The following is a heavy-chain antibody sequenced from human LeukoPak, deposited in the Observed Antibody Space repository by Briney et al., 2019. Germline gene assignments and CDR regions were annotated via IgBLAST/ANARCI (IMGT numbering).Heavy chain of an antibody. V-gene: IGHV4-39*07. CDR1: GGSISSSSYY. J-gene: IGHJ3*02. CDR3: RFYRDMITFGGVIADDAFDI. Sequence: SETLSLTCTVSGGSISSSSYYWGWIRQPPGKGLEWIGSIYYSGSTYYNPSLKSRVTISVDTSKNQFSLKLSSVTAADTAVYYCRFYRDMITFGGVIADDAFDIWGQGTMVTVSS. CDR2: IYYSGST. D-gene: IGHD3-16*02.